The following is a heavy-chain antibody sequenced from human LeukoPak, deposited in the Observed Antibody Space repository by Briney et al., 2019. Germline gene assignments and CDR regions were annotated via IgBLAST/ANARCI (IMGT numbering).Heavy chain of an antibody. Sequence: ASVKVSCTASGYSFTAFYLHWVRQAPGQGLEWMLWIHPRSGDTTYAQKFQGRFTLTRDTSITTAYMDLSSLRSADTAVYYCARDGDYGTGSYYRGCIDSWGQGTPVTVAP. CDR2: IHPRSGDT. D-gene: IGHD3-10*01. CDR1: GYSFTAFY. J-gene: IGHJ4*02. V-gene: IGHV1-2*02. CDR3: ARDGDYGTGSYYRGCIDS.